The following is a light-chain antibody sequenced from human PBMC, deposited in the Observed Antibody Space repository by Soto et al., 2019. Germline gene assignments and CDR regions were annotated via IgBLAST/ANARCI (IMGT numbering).Light chain of an antibody. CDR2: GAS. Sequence: ELVLTQSPGTLSLSPGERATLSCRASQTVNNNYLAWYQQIPGQAPRLLISGASGRATGTPDRFSGSASGTDFTLTISRLEPEDFAVYYCQQYGTSFTFGPGTKVDFK. CDR3: QQYGTSFT. CDR1: QTVNNNY. V-gene: IGKV3-20*01. J-gene: IGKJ3*01.